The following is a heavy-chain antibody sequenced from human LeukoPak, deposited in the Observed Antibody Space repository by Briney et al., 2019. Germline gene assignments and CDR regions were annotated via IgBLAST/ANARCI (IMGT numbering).Heavy chain of an antibody. CDR1: GFAFGGYA. J-gene: IGHJ6*02. Sequence: GGSLRLSCTASGFAFGGYAMSWVRQAPGKGLEWVSSIGGGSEDTYYAGSVKGRFTISRDNSKSTLYLQMSSLRAEDTAVYYCARTIAQYSNSWLYFYYGLDVWGQGTTVTVS. CDR3: ARTIAQYSNSWLYFYYGLDV. CDR2: IGGGSEDT. D-gene: IGHD6-13*01. V-gene: IGHV3-23*01.